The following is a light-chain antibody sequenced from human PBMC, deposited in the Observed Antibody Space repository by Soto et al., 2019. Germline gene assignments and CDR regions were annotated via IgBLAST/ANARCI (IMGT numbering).Light chain of an antibody. CDR2: DAS. J-gene: IGKJ4*02. CDR1: QSVSSY. Sequence: EIVLTQSPATLSLSPGERATLSCRASQSVSSYLAWYQQKPGQAPRLLIYDASNRTTGIPARFRGSVSGTNSPLTISSLEPEVLAVYYSQQRSNWQGFGGGTKVEIK. CDR3: QQRSNWQG. V-gene: IGKV3-11*01.